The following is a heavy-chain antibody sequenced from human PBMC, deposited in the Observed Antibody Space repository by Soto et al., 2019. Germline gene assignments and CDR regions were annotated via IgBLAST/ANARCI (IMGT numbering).Heavy chain of an antibody. Sequence: GGSLRLSCAASGFTFSSYAMSWVRQAPGKGLEWVSAISGSGGSAYYADSVKGRFTISRDNSKNTLYLQMNSLRAEDTAVYYCAKATDTGRTNGVSDYWGQGTLVTVSS. CDR1: GFTFSSYA. D-gene: IGHD2-2*01. V-gene: IGHV3-23*01. CDR3: AKATDTGRTNGVSDY. J-gene: IGHJ4*02. CDR2: ISGSGGSA.